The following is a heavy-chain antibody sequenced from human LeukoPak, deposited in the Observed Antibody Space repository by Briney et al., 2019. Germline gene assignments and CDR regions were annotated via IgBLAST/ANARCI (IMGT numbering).Heavy chain of an antibody. V-gene: IGHV1-46*01. J-gene: IGHJ6*04. CDR3: ARDSRFGIDV. CDR1: GYTFTSYY. Sequence: ASVKVSCKASGYTFTSYYMHWVRQAPGQGLEWMGIINPSGGSTSYAQKFQGRVTITADKSTSTAYMELSSLRSEDTAVYYCARDSRFGIDVWGKGTTVTVSS. CDR2: INPSGGST. D-gene: IGHD2/OR15-2a*01.